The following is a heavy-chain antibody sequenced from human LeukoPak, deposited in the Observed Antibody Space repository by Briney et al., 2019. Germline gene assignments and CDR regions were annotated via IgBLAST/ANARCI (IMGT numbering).Heavy chain of an antibody. D-gene: IGHD4-23*01. Sequence: PGGSLRLSCAASGFTFNNYSMNWVRQAPGKGLEWVSSISSSSSYMYYADSVKGRFTISRDSAKNSLYLQMNSLRAEDTAVYYCARDLGNSTVIFDYWGQGTLVTVSS. CDR1: GFTFNNYS. J-gene: IGHJ4*02. V-gene: IGHV3-21*01. CDR2: ISSSSSYM. CDR3: ARDLGNSTVIFDY.